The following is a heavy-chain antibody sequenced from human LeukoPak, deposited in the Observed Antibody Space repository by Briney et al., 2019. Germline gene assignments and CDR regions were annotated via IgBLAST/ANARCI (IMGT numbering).Heavy chain of an antibody. CDR1: GYTFTSYG. Sequence: ASVKVSCKASGYTFTSYGISWVRQAPGQGLEWMGWISAYNGNTNYAQKLQGRVTMTTDTSTSTAYMELRSLRSDDTAVYYCARDLLIAVAGTGPRQDNWFDPWGQGTLVTVSS. D-gene: IGHD6-19*01. V-gene: IGHV1-18*01. J-gene: IGHJ5*02. CDR3: ARDLLIAVAGTGPRQDNWFDP. CDR2: ISAYNGNT.